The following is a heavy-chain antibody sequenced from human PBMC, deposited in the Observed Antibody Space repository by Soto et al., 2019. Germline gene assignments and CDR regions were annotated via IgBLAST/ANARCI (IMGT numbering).Heavy chain of an antibody. CDR1: GFTFDDYG. CDR2: INWNGGST. CDR3: ARGLGVVVPAAMNY. D-gene: IGHD2-2*01. V-gene: IGHV3-20*01. J-gene: IGHJ4*02. Sequence: GGSLRLSCAASGFTFDDYGMSWVRQAPGKGLEWVSGINWNGGSTEYADSGKGRFTISRDNAKNSLFLQMNSLRAEDTALYHCARGLGVVVPAAMNYWGQGTLGTVSS.